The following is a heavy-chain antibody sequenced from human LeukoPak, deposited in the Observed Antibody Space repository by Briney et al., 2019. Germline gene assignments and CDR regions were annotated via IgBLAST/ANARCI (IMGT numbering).Heavy chain of an antibody. J-gene: IGHJ4*02. CDR2: INHSGRT. V-gene: IGHV4-34*01. Sequence: KPSETLSLTCAVYGGSFSGYYWSWIRQPPGKGLEWIGEINHSGRTNYNPSLKSRVTISVDTSKNQFSLKLSSVTAADTDVYYCARVRWYYYDSSGQHDYWGQGTLVTVSS. CDR1: GGSFSGYY. CDR3: ARVRWYYYDSSGQHDY. D-gene: IGHD3-22*01.